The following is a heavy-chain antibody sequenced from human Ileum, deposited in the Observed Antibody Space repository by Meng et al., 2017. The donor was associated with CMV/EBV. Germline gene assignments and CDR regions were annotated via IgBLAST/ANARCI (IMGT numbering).Heavy chain of an antibody. Sequence: GGSLRLSCATSGFTFSRYAMHWVRQAPGKGLVWVSRISYDESTTNYADSVKGRFTISRDNAKTTLFLQMNSLRAEDTAVYYCARVPPGNYGLMDVWGQGTTVTVSS. J-gene: IGHJ6*02. D-gene: IGHD4-17*01. CDR3: ARVPPGNYGLMDV. CDR1: GFTFSRYA. V-gene: IGHV3-74*01. CDR2: ISYDESTT.